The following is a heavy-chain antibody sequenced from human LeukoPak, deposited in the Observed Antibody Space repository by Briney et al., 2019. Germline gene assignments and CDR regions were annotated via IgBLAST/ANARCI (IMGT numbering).Heavy chain of an antibody. Sequence: SETLSLTCSASGGSISSYYWNWIRQPPGKGLEWIGYISYIGSANYNPSLHSRVTISVDTSKNQFSLKLRSVTAADTAVYYCAREGTYYFTWSDPWGQGTPVTVSS. V-gene: IGHV4-59*01. CDR3: AREGTYYFTWSDP. CDR1: GGSISSYY. D-gene: IGHD2/OR15-2a*01. CDR2: ISYIGSA. J-gene: IGHJ5*02.